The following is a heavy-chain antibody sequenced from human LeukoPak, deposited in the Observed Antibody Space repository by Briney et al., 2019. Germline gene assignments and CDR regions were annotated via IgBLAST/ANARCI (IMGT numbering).Heavy chain of an antibody. CDR1: GGSISSYY. Sequence: PSETLSLTCTVSGGSISSYYWSWIRQPPGKGLEWIGYIYYSGSTNYNPSLKSRVTISVDTSTNQFSLKLSSVTAADTAVYYCARGFRQADFDYWGQGTLVTVSS. V-gene: IGHV4-59*01. D-gene: IGHD2-21*01. CDR2: IYYSGST. J-gene: IGHJ4*02. CDR3: ARGFRQADFDY.